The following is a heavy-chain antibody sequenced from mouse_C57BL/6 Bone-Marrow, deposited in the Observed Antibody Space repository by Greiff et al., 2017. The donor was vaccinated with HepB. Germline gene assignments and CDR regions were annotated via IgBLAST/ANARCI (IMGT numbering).Heavy chain of an antibody. V-gene: IGHV14-4*01. CDR3: TTLGYNYYAMDY. J-gene: IGHJ4*01. D-gene: IGHD2-2*01. Sequence: EVKLMESGAELVRPGASVKLSCTASGFNIKDDYMHWVKQRPEQGLEWIGWIDPENGDTEYASKFQGKATITADTSSNTAYLQLSSLTSEDTAVYYCTTLGYNYYAMDYWGQGTSVTVSS. CDR2: IDPENGDT. CDR1: GFNIKDDY.